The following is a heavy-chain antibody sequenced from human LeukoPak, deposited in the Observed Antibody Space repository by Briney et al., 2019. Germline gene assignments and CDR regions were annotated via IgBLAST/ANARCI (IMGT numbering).Heavy chain of an antibody. CDR3: ARGSIYGSGNYICRFDP. D-gene: IGHD3-10*01. CDR1: GYTFTDYY. J-gene: IGHJ5*02. CDR2: INPKSGIT. Sequence: RASVKVSCKASGYTFTDYYMHWVRQAPGQGLEWMGWINPKSGITKYAQKFQGRVTMTRDTSISTAYMELSRLKSDDTAVFYCARGSIYGSGNYICRFDPWGQGTLVTVSS. V-gene: IGHV1-2*02.